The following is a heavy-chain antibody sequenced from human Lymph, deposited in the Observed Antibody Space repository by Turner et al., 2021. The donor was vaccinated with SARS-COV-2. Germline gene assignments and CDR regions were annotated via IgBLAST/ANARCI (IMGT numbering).Heavy chain of an antibody. D-gene: IGHD3-10*01. CDR1: GITVSSNY. J-gene: IGHJ3*02. CDR3: ARDFREGAFDI. V-gene: IGHV3-66*01. Sequence: EVQLVESGGGLVQPGGSLRLSCAASGITVSSNYMRWVRKGPGKGMEWVSVIYSGGSTCYADTGKGRFTISRDKSKNTLYLQMNSLRGEETAVYYGARDFREGAFDIWGQGTMVTISS. CDR2: IYSGGST.